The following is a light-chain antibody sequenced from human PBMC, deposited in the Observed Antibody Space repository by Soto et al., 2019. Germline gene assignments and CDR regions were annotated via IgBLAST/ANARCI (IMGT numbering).Light chain of an antibody. CDR1: QSVSRS. CDR2: GAS. Sequence: EIVLTQSPATLSLSPGDRATLSCRASQSVSRSLTWYQQKPGQAPRLLIYGASTRATGIPARFSGSGSGTEFTLTISSLQSEDFAVYYCQQYNNWPPWTFGQGTKVDIK. V-gene: IGKV3-15*01. J-gene: IGKJ1*01. CDR3: QQYNNWPPWT.